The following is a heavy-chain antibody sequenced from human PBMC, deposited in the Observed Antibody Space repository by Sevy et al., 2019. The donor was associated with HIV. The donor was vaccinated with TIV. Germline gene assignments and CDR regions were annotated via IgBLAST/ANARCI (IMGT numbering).Heavy chain of an antibody. V-gene: IGHV3-7*03. J-gene: IGHJ4*02. D-gene: IGHD3-22*01. CDR2: IKQDGSEK. Sequence: GGSLRLSCAASGFTFSRYWMSWVRQAPGKGLEWVANIKQDGSEKYYVDSVKGRFTISRDNAKNSLYLQMNSLRAEDTAVYYCARLKDDSSGYTFVYWGQGTLVTVSS. CDR1: GFTFSRYW. CDR3: ARLKDDSSGYTFVY.